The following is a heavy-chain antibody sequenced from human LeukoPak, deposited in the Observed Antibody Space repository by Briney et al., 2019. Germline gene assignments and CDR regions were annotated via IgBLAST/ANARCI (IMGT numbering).Heavy chain of an antibody. CDR2: ISSSSSYI. Sequence: GGSLRLSCAASGFTFSSYSMNWVRQAPGKGLEWVSSISSSSSYIYYADSVKGRFTISRDNAKNSLSLQMSSLRAEDTAVYYCARALYSSGWYFDYWGQGTLVTVSS. CDR1: GFTFSSYS. J-gene: IGHJ4*02. CDR3: ARALYSSGWYFDY. V-gene: IGHV3-21*01. D-gene: IGHD6-19*01.